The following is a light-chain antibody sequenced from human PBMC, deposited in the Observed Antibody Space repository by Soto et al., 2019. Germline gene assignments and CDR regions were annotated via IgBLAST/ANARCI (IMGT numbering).Light chain of an antibody. Sequence: EIVLTQSPGTLSLSPGERATLSCRASQSVSSSYLAWYQQKPGQAPRLLIYGASSRATGIPDRFSGSGSGTDLTLTISRLAPEDFAVYYCQQYGSSQSFGQGTKVDIK. CDR1: QSVSSSY. CDR2: GAS. CDR3: QQYGSSQS. J-gene: IGKJ1*01. V-gene: IGKV3-20*01.